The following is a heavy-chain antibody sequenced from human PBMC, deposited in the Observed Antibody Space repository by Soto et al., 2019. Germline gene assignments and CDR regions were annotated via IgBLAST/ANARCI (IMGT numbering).Heavy chain of an antibody. V-gene: IGHV1-69*02. Sequence: VQLVQSGAEVKRPGSSVKVSCKAPVGTFSDYNIAWVRQARGQGLEWMGRIIPKLGITNYAHKFQDRVRITXXKXXXXXXXXXTXXXXXXXXXXXXXXXEGTRTTNFYHYMDVWGEGTSVTVS. D-gene: IGHD2-8*01. CDR1: VGTFSDYN. CDR3: XXXEGTRTTNFYHYMDV. J-gene: IGHJ6*03. CDR2: IIPKLGIT.